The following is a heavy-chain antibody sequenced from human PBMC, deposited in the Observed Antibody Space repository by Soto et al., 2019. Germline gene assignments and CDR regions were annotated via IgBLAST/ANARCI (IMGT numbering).Heavy chain of an antibody. CDR2: INAGNGNT. CDR3: ARDRVVVVPAATNWFDP. V-gene: IGHV1-3*01. J-gene: IGHJ5*02. CDR1: GYTFTSYA. Sequence: GASVKVSCKGSGYTFTSYAMDLVGQAPGQRLEWMGWINAGNGNTKYSQKFQGRVTITRDTSASTAYMELSSLRSEDTAVYYCARDRVVVVPAATNWFDPWGQGTLVTVSS. D-gene: IGHD2-2*01.